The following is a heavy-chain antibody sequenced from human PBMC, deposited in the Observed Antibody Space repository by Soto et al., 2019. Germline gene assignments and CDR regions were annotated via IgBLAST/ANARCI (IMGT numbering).Heavy chain of an antibody. D-gene: IGHD6-13*01. CDR1: GFTFSSYG. J-gene: IGHJ4*02. CDR2: ISYDGSNK. CDR3: ARRSSSWYFDY. V-gene: IGHV3-30*03. Sequence: PGGSLRLSCAASGFTFSSYGMHWVRQAPGKGLEGVAVISYDGSNKYYADSVKGRFTISRDNSKNTLYLQMNSLCAVDTAVYYCARRSSSWYFDYWGQVTLVTVSS.